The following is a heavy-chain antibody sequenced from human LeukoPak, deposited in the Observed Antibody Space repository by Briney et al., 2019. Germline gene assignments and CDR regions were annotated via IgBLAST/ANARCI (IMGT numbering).Heavy chain of an antibody. D-gene: IGHD5-12*01. CDR1: GGSISSYY. V-gene: IGHV4-59*01. Sequence: SETLSLTCSVSGGSISSYYWSWIRQPPGRGLEWIGYLYNGGSSNYNPSLKSRVSISVDTSKNQVSLSLSSMTAADTAVYYCARDTTYGGYTDWSQGTLVTVSS. CDR2: LYNGGSS. J-gene: IGHJ4*02. CDR3: ARDTTYGGYTD.